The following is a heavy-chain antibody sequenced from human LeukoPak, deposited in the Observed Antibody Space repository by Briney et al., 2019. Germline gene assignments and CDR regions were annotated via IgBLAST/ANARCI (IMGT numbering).Heavy chain of an antibody. CDR3: ARLYCSSTSCHLEGYYYYGMDV. CDR2: INPSSGGA. V-gene: IGHV1-2*02. D-gene: IGHD2-2*01. Sequence: ASVKVSCKASGYTFTGYYMHWVRQAPGQGLEWMGWINPSSGGANCAQKFQGRVTMTRDTSISTAYMELSRLRSDDTAVYYCARLYCSSTSCHLEGYYYYGMDVWGQGTTVTVSS. CDR1: GYTFTGYY. J-gene: IGHJ6*02.